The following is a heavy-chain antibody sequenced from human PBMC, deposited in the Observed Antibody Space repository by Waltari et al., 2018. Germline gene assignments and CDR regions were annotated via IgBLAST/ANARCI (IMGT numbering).Heavy chain of an antibody. V-gene: IGHV4-38-2*01. CDR1: DYSIGSGYY. Sequence: QVQLQESGPALVRPSETLSLTCVVSDYSIGSGYYWGWIRQAPGKGLEWVANIYHEGNTYYNPSLKTRVAISMDTSENQFSLQLRSVTATDTAMYYCARLALGYCTSTRCRQNESWGQGILVTVSS. D-gene: IGHD2-2*01. CDR3: ARLALGYCTSTRCRQNES. J-gene: IGHJ5*02. CDR2: IYHEGNT.